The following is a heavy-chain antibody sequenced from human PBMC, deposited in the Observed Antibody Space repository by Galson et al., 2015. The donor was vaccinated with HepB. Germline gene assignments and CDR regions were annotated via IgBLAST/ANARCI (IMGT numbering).Heavy chain of an antibody. Sequence: SLRLSCAPSGFSFSTYSMNWVRQAPGKGLEWVSHISGSGTTFYYADSVKGRFTISRDNAYLQMNSLKTEDTGVYYCSREDPKDIVVVEATQPYYYNGVDVWGQGTTVTVSS. CDR1: GFSFSTYS. J-gene: IGHJ6*02. V-gene: IGHV3-48*04. CDR2: ISGSGTTF. D-gene: IGHD2-15*01. CDR3: SREDPKDIVVVEATQPYYYNGVDV.